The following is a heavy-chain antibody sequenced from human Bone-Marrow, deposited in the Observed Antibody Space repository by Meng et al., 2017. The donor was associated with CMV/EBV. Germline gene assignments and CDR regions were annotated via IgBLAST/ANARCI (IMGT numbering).Heavy chain of an antibody. V-gene: IGHV1-46*01. CDR3: ARAYGYNDAFDI. CDR1: GYTFTNYY. J-gene: IGHJ3*02. Sequence: KSSGYTFTNYYIPWVRQAPGQGLEWMGEINPSGGSTNYAQRFVGRVTMTRDTSTRTVYMELSSLRSEDTAVYYCARAYGYNDAFDIWGQGTMVTVSS. CDR2: INPSGGST. D-gene: IGHD5-24*01.